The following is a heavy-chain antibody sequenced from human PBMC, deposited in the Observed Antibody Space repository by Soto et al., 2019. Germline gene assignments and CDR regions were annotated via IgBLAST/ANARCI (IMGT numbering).Heavy chain of an antibody. D-gene: IGHD1-26*01. CDR3: AREGGIVGATAADY. CDR2: IYYSGST. CDR1: GGSISSGGYY. V-gene: IGHV4-31*01. J-gene: IGHJ4*02. Sequence: QVQLQESGPGLVKPSQTLSLTCTVSGGSISSGGYYWSWIRQHPGKGLEWIGYIYYSGSTYYNPTLKSQVTISAATSKKQFPLKLSSVTAEDTAVYSCAREGGIVGATAADYWGQGTLVTVSS.